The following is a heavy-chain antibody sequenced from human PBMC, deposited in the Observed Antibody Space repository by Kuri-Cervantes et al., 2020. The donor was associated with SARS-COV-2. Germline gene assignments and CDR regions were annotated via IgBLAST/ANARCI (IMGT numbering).Heavy chain of an antibody. V-gene: IGHV3-21*01. D-gene: IGHD3-16*02. CDR1: GFTFSSYS. J-gene: IGHJ6*03. CDR3: ARDLTLGYTEAYYYYMDV. CDR2: ISSSSYI. Sequence: GESLKISCAASGFTFSSYSMNWVRQAPGKGLEWVSSISSSSYIYYADSVKGRFTISRDNAKNSLYLQMNSLRAEDTAVYYCARDLTLGYTEAYYYYMDVWGKGTTVTVSS.